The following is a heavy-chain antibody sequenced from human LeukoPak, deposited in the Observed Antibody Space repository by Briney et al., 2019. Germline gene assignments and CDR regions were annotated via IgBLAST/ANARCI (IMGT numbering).Heavy chain of an antibody. CDR1: GFTFSSYA. J-gene: IGHJ5*02. D-gene: IGHD3-10*01. CDR2: ISGSGGST. CDR3: AKTTMVRGVSWFDP. V-gene: IGHV3-23*01. Sequence: AGGSLRLSCAASGFTFSSYAMSWVRQAPGKGLEWVSAISGSGGSTYYADSVKGRFTISRDNSKNTLYLQMNSLRAEDTAVYYCAKTTMVRGVSWFDPWGQGTLVTVSS.